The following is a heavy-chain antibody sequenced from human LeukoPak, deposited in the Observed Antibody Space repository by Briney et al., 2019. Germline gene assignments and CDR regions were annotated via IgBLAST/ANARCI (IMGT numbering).Heavy chain of an antibody. CDR3: ASAGYYYDSSGSHY. J-gene: IGHJ4*02. CDR2: IKQDGSEK. D-gene: IGHD3-22*01. Sequence: SGGSLRLSCAASGFTFSSYWMSWVRQAPGKGLEWVANIKQDGSEKYYVDSVKGRFTISRDNAKNSLYLQMNSVRAEDTAVYYCASAGYYYDSSGSHYWGQGTLVTVSS. V-gene: IGHV3-7*01. CDR1: GFTFSSYW.